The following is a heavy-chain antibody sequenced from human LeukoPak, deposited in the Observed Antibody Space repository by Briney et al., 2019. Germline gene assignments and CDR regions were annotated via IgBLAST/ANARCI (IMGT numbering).Heavy chain of an antibody. CDR3: AKGSGDFDD. CDR2: ISYDGSNK. Sequence: GGSLRLSCAASGFTFSTYGMHWVRQAPGKGLEWVAVISYDGSNKYYADSVKGRFTVSRDNSKNTLYLQMNSLRAEDTAVYYCAKGSGDFDDWGQGTLVTVSS. D-gene: IGHD3-10*01. CDR1: GFTFSTYG. V-gene: IGHV3-30*18. J-gene: IGHJ4*02.